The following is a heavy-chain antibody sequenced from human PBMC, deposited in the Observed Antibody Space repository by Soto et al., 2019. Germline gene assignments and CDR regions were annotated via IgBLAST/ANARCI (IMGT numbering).Heavy chain of an antibody. D-gene: IGHD3-22*01. CDR2: VYGDGRT. CDR1: GFSVSDNY. J-gene: IGHJ3*02. Sequence: GGSLRLSCAGSGFSVSDNYMSWVRQAPGKGLEWVSVVYGDGRTNYADSVKGRFTISRDNSKNTLYLQMNSLRAEDTAVYYCAKDAEYYYDSSGFPDAFDIWGQGTMVTVSS. CDR3: AKDAEYYYDSSGFPDAFDI. V-gene: IGHV3-66*01.